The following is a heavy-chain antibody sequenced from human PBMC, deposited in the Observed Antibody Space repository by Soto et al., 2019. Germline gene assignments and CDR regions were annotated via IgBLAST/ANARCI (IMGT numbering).Heavy chain of an antibody. D-gene: IGHD5-12*01. CDR3: ARLEARDGYDY. CDR1: GFTFSSYW. V-gene: IGHV3-7*03. Sequence: PGGSLRLSCAASGFTFSSYWISWVRQAPGKGLEWVANIKQDGIEKYYVDSVKGRFTISRDNAKNSLYLQMNSLRAEDTAVYYCARLEARDGYDYWGQGTLVAVSS. J-gene: IGHJ4*02. CDR2: IKQDGIEK.